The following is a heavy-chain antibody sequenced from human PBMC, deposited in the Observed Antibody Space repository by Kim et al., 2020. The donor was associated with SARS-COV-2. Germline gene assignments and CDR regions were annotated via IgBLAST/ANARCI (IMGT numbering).Heavy chain of an antibody. V-gene: IGHV3-21*01. Sequence: SITYYADSVKGRFTISRDNATDSLYLQMNSLRAEDTAVYYCARAGHAWDYCGQGTLVTVSS. CDR2: SIT. CDR3: ARAGHAWDY. J-gene: IGHJ4*02.